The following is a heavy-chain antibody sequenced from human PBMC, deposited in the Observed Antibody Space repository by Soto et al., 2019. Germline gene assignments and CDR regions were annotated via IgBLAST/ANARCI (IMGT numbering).Heavy chain of an antibody. J-gene: IGHJ4*02. D-gene: IGHD6-6*01. CDR2: ISYDGSNK. CDR3: AKDLSSSYDY. Sequence: GGSLRLSCAASGFTFSSYGMHWVRQAPGKGLEWVAVISYDGSNKYYADSVKGRFTISRDNSKNTLYLQMNSLRAEDTAVYYCAKDLSSSYDYWGQGTLVTVSS. V-gene: IGHV3-30*18. CDR1: GFTFSSYG.